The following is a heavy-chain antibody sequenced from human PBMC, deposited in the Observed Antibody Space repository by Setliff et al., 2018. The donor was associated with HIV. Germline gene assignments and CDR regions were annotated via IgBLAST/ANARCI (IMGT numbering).Heavy chain of an antibody. V-gene: IGHV4-31*03. J-gene: IGHJ3*01. CDR3: ASPWGTHDAFDL. Sequence: SETLSLTCSVSGLSINFGYYWSWIRQHPGKGLEWIGYIYYSGSTYYNPSLKSRVTISVATSKNQFSLKLSSVTAADTAVYYCASPWGTHDAFDLWGQGTVVTVS. D-gene: IGHD7-27*01. CDR1: GLSINFGYY. CDR2: IYYSGST.